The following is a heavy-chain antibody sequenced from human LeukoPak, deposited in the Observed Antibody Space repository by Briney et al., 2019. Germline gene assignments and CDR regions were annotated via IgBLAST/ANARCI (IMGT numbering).Heavy chain of an antibody. CDR2: IYPDDSDT. V-gene: IGHV5-51*01. Sequence: GESLKISCKGSGYRFNAYWIAWVRQMPGKGLEWMGIIYPDDSDTRYSPSFQGQVTISADKSVRTAYLRWSSLKASDTAMYYCARPNITSYYDSRGYDAFDVWGQGTMVTVSS. J-gene: IGHJ3*01. CDR3: ARPNITSYYDSRGYDAFDV. CDR1: GYRFNAYW. D-gene: IGHD3-22*01.